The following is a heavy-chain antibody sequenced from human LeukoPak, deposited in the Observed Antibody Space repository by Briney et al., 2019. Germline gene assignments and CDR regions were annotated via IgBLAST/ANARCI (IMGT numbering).Heavy chain of an antibody. Sequence: ASVKVSCKASGYTFTGYYMHWVRRAPGQGLEWMGWINPNSGGTNYAQKFQGRVTMTRDTSISTAYMELSRLRSDDTAVYYCARGAHIVVVTAIPLDYWGQGTLVTVSS. D-gene: IGHD2-21*02. CDR3: ARGAHIVVVTAIPLDY. CDR1: GYTFTGYY. V-gene: IGHV1-2*02. CDR2: INPNSGGT. J-gene: IGHJ4*02.